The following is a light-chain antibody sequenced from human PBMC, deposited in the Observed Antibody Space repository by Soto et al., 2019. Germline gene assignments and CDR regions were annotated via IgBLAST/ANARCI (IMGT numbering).Light chain of an antibody. V-gene: IGKV1-33*01. Sequence: IQMTQSPSSLSASVGDRVTITCPSSQDISNCLNWYQQKPGKAPRLPIYDASNLETGVPSRFSGSGSGTDVTFTISSLQPEEIATYYCQQCDNLPITFGQGTDWRL. CDR3: QQCDNLPIT. CDR2: DAS. J-gene: IGKJ5*01. CDR1: QDISNC.